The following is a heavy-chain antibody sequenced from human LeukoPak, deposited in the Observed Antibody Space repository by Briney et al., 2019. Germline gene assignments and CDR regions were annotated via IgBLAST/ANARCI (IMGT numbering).Heavy chain of an antibody. D-gene: IGHD7-27*01. J-gene: IGHJ4*02. CDR3: ARVGRLGILSY. CDR1: GGSISSGGYS. CDR2: IYHSGST. V-gene: IGHV4-30-2*01. Sequence: SETLSLTCAVSGGSISSGGYSWSWIRQPPGKGLEWIGYIYHSGSTYYNPSLKSRVTISVDRSKNQFSLKLSSVTAADTAVYYCARVGRLGILSYWGQGTLVTVSS.